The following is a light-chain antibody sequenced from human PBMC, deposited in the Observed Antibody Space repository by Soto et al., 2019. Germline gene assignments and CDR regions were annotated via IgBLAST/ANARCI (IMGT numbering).Light chain of an antibody. CDR3: QQHNDYSAVT. J-gene: IGKJ2*01. V-gene: IGKV1-5*01. Sequence: DIQMTQSPSTLSASVGDRVTITCRASQNIGSSLAWYQHRPGKAPKLLIFDASTLQTGVPSRFSGSGFGTEFTLTITGPQPDDFATYYCQQHNDYSAVTFGQGTKLEIK. CDR1: QNIGSS. CDR2: DAS.